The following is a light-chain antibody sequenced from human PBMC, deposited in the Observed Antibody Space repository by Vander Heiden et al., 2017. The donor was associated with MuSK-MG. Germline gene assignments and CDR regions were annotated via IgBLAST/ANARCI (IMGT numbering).Light chain of an antibody. CDR1: KSISSY. CDR2: AAS. CDR3: QQSDSTPPLT. J-gene: IGKJ4*01. Sequence: DIQMTQSPSSLSASVGDRVTITCRASKSISSYLNWYQQKPGKAPKLLIYAASSLQSGVPSRFSGSGSGTDFTLTISSRQPEDFASYYCQQSDSTPPLTFGGGTKVEIK. V-gene: IGKV1-39*01.